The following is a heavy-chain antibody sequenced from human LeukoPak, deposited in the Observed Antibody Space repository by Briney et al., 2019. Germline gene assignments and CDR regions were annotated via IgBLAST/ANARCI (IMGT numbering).Heavy chain of an antibody. J-gene: IGHJ4*02. CDR1: GGTFSSYA. Sequence: ASVKVSCKASGGTFSSYAISWVRQAPGQGLEWMGRIIPIFGTANYAQKFQGRVTITTDESTSTAYMELSSLRSEDTAVYYCARDRVGYCSSTSCHNYYFDYWGPGTLVTVSS. D-gene: IGHD2-2*02. V-gene: IGHV1-69*05. CDR3: ARDRVGYCSSTSCHNYYFDY. CDR2: IIPIFGTA.